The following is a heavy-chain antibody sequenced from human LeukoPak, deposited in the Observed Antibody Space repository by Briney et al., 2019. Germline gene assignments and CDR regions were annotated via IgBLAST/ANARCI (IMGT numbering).Heavy chain of an antibody. CDR3: ARGPPTDYYDSSGFYYVFDY. D-gene: IGHD3-22*01. CDR2: MYYSGST. CDR1: GGSISSSTYY. J-gene: IGHJ4*02. Sequence: SETLSLTCTVSGGSISSSTYYWGWIRQPPGKGLEWIGSMYYSGSTYYNSSLKSRVTMFVDTSKNQFSLKLSSVTAADTAVYFCARGPPTDYYDSSGFYYVFDYWGQGTLVTVSS. V-gene: IGHV4-39*01.